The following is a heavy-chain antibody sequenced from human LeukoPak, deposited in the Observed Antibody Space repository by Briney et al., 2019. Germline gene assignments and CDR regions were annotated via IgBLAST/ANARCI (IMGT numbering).Heavy chain of an antibody. CDR1: GFTFDDYA. J-gene: IGHJ6*03. Sequence: GGSLRLSCAASGFTFDDYAMHWVRQAPGKGLEGVSGISWNSGSIGYADSVKGRFTISRDNAKNSLYLQMNSLRAEDMALYYCAKGGVSSWYVDYYYYYMDVWGKGTTVTVSS. CDR2: ISWNSGSI. D-gene: IGHD6-13*01. CDR3: AKGGVSSWYVDYYYYYMDV. V-gene: IGHV3-9*03.